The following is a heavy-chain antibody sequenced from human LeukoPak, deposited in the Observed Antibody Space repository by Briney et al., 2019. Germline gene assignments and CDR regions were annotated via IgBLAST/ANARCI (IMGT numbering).Heavy chain of an antibody. Sequence: GGSLRLSCAASGFTLSSYGMHWVRQAPGRGLEWVAVIWYDGSNKYYADSVKGRFTISRDNSKNTLYLQMNSLRAEDTAVYYCARDTLIYGVEYYFDYWGQGTLVTVSS. CDR3: ARDTLIYGVEYYFDY. D-gene: IGHD4-17*01. CDR2: IWYDGSNK. J-gene: IGHJ4*02. CDR1: GFTLSSYG. V-gene: IGHV3-33*01.